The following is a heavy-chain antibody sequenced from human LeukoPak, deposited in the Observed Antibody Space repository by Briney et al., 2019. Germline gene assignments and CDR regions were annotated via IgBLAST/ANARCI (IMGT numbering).Heavy chain of an antibody. CDR1: GFTVSSNY. Sequence: GGSLRLSCAASGFTVSSNYMSWVRQAPGKGLEWVSAISGSGGSTYYADSVKGRFTISRDNSKNTLYLQMNSLRAEDTAVYYCAKDRITMVRGVTKYYFDYWGQGTLVTVSS. J-gene: IGHJ4*02. V-gene: IGHV3-23*01. CDR2: ISGSGGST. D-gene: IGHD3-10*01. CDR3: AKDRITMVRGVTKYYFDY.